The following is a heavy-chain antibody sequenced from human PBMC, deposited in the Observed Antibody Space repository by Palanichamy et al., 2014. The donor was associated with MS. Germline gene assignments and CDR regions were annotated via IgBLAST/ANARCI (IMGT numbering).Heavy chain of an antibody. Sequence: QVQPVESGGGVVQPGRSLRLSCEASGFTFSNYGMHWIRQAPGKGLEWVAVIWYDGSNKWYADSVKGRFTISRDNSKNTLSLQMNSLRVEDTAVYYCATYDGSGSYFGWGQGTLVTVSS. CDR1: GFTFSNYG. J-gene: IGHJ4*02. D-gene: IGHD3-10*01. CDR2: IWYDGSNK. CDR3: ATYDGSGSYFG. V-gene: IGHV3-33*01.